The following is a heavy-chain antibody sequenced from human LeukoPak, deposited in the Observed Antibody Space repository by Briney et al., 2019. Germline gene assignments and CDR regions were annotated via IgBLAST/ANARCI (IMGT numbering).Heavy chain of an antibody. D-gene: IGHD6-19*01. CDR3: ARVAVAGTSDDAFEI. CDR2: ISSSDSSI. J-gene: IGHJ3*02. V-gene: IGHV3-48*03. Sequence: QPGESLRLSCAASGFTFSSYEINWVRQAPPKGLEWVSYISSSDSSIYYANSVKSRFTISIDNTTNSLYLQMNSLRAEDTAVYYCARVAVAGTSDDAFEIWGQGTMVTVSS. CDR1: GFTFSSYE.